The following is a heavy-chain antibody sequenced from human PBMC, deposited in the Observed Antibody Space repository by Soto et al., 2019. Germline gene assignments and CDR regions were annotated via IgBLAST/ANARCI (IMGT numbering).Heavy chain of an antibody. CDR1: GYTFTGYY. Sequence: ASVKVSCKASGYTFTGYYMHWVRQAPGQGLEWMGWINPNSGGTNYAQKFQGWVTMTRDTSISTAYMELSRLRSDDTAVYYCARGHGTNYYYGMDVWGQGTTVTVSS. V-gene: IGHV1-2*04. CDR3: ARGHGTNYYYGMDV. D-gene: IGHD1-7*01. J-gene: IGHJ6*02. CDR2: INPNSGGT.